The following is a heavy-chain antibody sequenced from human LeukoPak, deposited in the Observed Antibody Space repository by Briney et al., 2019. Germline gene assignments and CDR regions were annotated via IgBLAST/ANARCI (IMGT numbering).Heavy chain of an antibody. J-gene: IGHJ4*02. Sequence: GGPLRLSCAASGFTFSSYAMSWVRQAPGKGLEWVSAISGSGGSAYYADSVKGRFTISRDNSKNTLYLQMNSLRAEDTAVYYCARDFTSQGNYWGQGTLVTVSS. CDR3: ARDFTSQGNY. D-gene: IGHD2-2*01. CDR1: GFTFSSYA. CDR2: ISGSGGSA. V-gene: IGHV3-23*01.